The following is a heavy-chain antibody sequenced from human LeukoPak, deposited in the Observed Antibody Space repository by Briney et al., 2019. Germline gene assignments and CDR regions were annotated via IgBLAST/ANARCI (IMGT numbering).Heavy chain of an antibody. J-gene: IGHJ5*02. D-gene: IGHD2-15*01. Sequence: SETLSLTCAVSGYSISSSNWWGWIRQPPGKGLEWIGCIYYSGSTYYNPSLKSRVTMSVDTSKNQFSLKLSSVTAVDTAVYYCARTIGVVAATNWFDPWGQGTLVTVSS. V-gene: IGHV4-28*01. CDR2: IYYSGST. CDR1: GYSISSSNW. CDR3: ARTIGVVAATNWFDP.